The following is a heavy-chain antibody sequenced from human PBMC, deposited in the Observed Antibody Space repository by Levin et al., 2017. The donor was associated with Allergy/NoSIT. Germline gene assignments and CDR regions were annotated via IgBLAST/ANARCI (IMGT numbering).Heavy chain of an antibody. D-gene: IGHD3-3*01. CDR2: IYYSGST. CDR1: GGSISSYY. V-gene: IGHV4-59*01. Sequence: PGGSLRLSCTVSGGSISSYYWSWIRQPPGKGLEWIGYIYYSGSTNYNPSLKSRVTISVDTSKNQFSLKLSSVTAADTAVYYCARMVIISLFEIYYFDYWGQGTLVTVSS. CDR3: ARMVIISLFEIYYFDY. J-gene: IGHJ4*02.